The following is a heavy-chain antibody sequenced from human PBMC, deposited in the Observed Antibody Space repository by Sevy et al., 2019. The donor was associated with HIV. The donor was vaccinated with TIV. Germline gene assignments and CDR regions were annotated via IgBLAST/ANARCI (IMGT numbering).Heavy chain of an antibody. J-gene: IGHJ4*02. V-gene: IGHV1-2*02. CDR1: GYTFTGYY. CDR2: INPNSGGT. CDR3: ARSFRVLVGIDY. Sequence: ASVKVSCKASGYTFTGYYMHWVRQAPGQGLEWMGWINPNSGGTNYAQKFQGRVTMTRDTSISTAYMKLSRLRSDDTAVYYCARSFRVLVGIDYWGQGTLVTVSS. D-gene: IGHD2-15*01.